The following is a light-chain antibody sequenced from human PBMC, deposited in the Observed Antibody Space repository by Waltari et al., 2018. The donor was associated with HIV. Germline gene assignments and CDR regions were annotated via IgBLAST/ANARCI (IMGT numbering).Light chain of an antibody. CDR2: KNI. CDR3: VGWDASLSAYV. Sequence: QSVLTQPPSAPGTPAQRVTISCSASSSNIGNDNVNWYQQLPGTTPKLLIYKNIQRPSGVPDRFAGSKSGTSAYLAISGLRSEDEADYYCVGWDASLSAYVFGAGTKVTVL. CDR1: SSNIGNDN. J-gene: IGLJ1*01. V-gene: IGLV1-47*01.